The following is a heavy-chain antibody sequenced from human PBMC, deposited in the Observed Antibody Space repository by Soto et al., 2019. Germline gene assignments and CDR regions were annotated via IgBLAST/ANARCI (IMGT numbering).Heavy chain of an antibody. CDR3: AKYNGDYDILTGYYTYNWFDP. D-gene: IGHD3-9*01. J-gene: IGHJ5*02. CDR1: GFTVSSNY. Sequence: GGSLRLSCAASGFTVSSNYMSWVRQAPGKGLEWVSVIYSGGSTYYADSVKGRFTISRDNSKNTLYLQMNSLRAEDTAVYYCAKYNGDYDILTGYYTYNWFDPWGQGTL. V-gene: IGHV3-53*01. CDR2: IYSGGST.